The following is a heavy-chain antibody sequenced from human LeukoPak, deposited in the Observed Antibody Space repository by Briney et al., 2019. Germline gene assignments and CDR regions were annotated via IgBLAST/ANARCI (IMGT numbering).Heavy chain of an antibody. CDR2: INFDGSST. Sequence: GGSLRLSCAASGFTLSNYWMHWVRQAPGKGLVWVARINFDGSSTNYAGSVRGRFTISRDNAKNTLYLQMNSLRGEDTAVYYCGRGGSGSRYFDYWGQGTLVTVSS. CDR3: GRGGSGSRYFDY. J-gene: IGHJ4*02. CDR1: GFTLSNYW. V-gene: IGHV3-74*01. D-gene: IGHD1-14*01.